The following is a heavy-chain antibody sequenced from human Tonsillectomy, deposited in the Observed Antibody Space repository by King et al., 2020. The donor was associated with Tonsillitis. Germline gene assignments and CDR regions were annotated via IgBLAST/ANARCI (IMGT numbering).Heavy chain of an antibody. V-gene: IGHV4-39*01. J-gene: IGHJ4*02. CDR1: GGSISSSSYY. D-gene: IGHD3-10*01. CDR2: IYYSGST. CDR3: ARQGDYYGSGSYYNGYFDY. Sequence: LQLQESGPGLVKPSETLSLTCTVSGGSISSSSYYWGWIRQPPGKGLEWIGSIYYSGSTYYNPSLKSRVTISVDTSKNQFSLKLSSVTAADTAVYYCARQGDYYGSGSYYNGYFDYWGQGTLVTVSS.